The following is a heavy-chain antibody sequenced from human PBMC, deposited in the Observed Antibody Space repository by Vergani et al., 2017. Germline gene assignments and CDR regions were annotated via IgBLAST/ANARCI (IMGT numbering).Heavy chain of an antibody. CDR2: IYYSGST. CDR1: GGSLSSGGYY. V-gene: IGHV4-31*03. Sequence: QVQLQESGPGLVKPSQTLSLTCTVSGGSLSSGGYYWSWIRQHPGKGLEWIGYIYYSGSTYYNPSLKSRVTISVDTSKNQFSLKLSSVTAADTAVYYWARGGTSLLWFGELLPWFDPWGQGTLVTVSS. J-gene: IGHJ5*02. CDR3: ARGGTSLLWFGELLPWFDP. D-gene: IGHD3-10*01.